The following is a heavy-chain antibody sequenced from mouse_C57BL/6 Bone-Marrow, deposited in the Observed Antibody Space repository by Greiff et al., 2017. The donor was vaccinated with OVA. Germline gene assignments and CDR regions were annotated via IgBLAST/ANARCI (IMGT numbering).Heavy chain of an antibody. J-gene: IGHJ3*01. D-gene: IGHD1-1*01. Sequence: EVQLVESGPSLVRPSQTLSLTCTVTGFSINSYCYWFCIRQFPGNKLVYIGYTFYSGITYYNPSLESRTYITRDTSKNQFSLKLSSVTTEDTATYYCARDPPYYYGSSYYFAYWGQGTLVTVSA. CDR3: ARDPPYYYGSSYYFAY. CDR2: TFYSGIT. V-gene: IGHV3-3*01. CDR1: GFSINSYCY.